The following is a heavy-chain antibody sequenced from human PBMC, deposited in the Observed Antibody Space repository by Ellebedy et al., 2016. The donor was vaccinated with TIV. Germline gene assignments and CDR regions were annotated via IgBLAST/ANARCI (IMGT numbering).Heavy chain of an antibody. J-gene: IGHJ4*02. V-gene: IGHV3-9*01. CDR2: ISWHSGSV. CDR1: GFAFGDYA. CDR3: SKDLTGYSLYYFDS. D-gene: IGHD1-14*01. Sequence: GGSLRLSXAASGFAFGDYAMHWVRQTPEKGLEWVAGISWHSGSVDYADSVKGRFTISRDNANNSLLLQMNSLRLEDTALYYCSKDLTGYSLYYFDSWGQGTLVTVSS.